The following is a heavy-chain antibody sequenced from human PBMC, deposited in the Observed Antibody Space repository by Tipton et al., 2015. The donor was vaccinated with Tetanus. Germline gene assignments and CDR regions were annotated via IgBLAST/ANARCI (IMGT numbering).Heavy chain of an antibody. V-gene: IGHV3-7*01. J-gene: IGHJ4*02. D-gene: IGHD6-25*01. CDR1: GFDFRSDW. Sequence: SLRLSCAASGFDFRSDWMTWVRQAPGKGLEWVANIEQDGNEKYHVDSVKGRFTISRDNAKSSLYLQMNSLRAEDTAVYFCASGSALDYWGQGTLISVSS. CDR3: ASGSALDY. CDR2: IEQDGNEK.